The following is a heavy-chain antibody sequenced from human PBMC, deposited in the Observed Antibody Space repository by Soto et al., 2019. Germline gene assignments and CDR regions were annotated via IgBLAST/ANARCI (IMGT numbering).Heavy chain of an antibody. CDR1: GYTFTSYG. D-gene: IGHD3-10*01. CDR3: ARDISYGSGTSYGY. J-gene: IGHJ4*02. CDR2: ISTYNGGT. Sequence: QVRLVQSGGEVKKPGASVKVSCKASGYTFTSYGITWVRQAPGQGLDWMGWISTYNGGTNYAQNLQGRVTMTTDTSTSTAYMELRSLRSDDTAMYYCARDISYGSGTSYGYWGQGTLVTVSS. V-gene: IGHV1-18*01.